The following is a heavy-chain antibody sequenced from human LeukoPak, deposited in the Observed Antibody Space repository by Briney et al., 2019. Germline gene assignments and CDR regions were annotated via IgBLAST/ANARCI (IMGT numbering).Heavy chain of an antibody. CDR2: IDWDDER. CDR1: GFPLRPSGMC. CDR3: TRYRLSFFDY. Sequence: ESGPTLIHPSQPLTLTYTFSGFPLRPSGMCVSWIRQPPGKALEWLARIDWDDERHYSTSLKTRLTISKDTSKSQMVLTMTNVDPVDTATYYCTRYRLSFFDYWGQGTLVTVSS. V-gene: IGHV2-70*11. D-gene: IGHD4-11*01. J-gene: IGHJ4*02.